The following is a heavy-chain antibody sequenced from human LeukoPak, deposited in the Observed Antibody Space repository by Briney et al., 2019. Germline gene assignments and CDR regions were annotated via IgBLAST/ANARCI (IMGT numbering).Heavy chain of an antibody. D-gene: IGHD6-19*01. J-gene: IGHJ4*02. CDR2: FDPEDGET. CDR1: GYTFTSYY. Sequence: GASVKVSCKASGYTFTSYYMHWVRQAPGKGLEWMGGFDPEDGETVYAQKFQGRVTMTEDTSTDTAYMELSRLRSEDTAVYYCSTDVLPPYSSDWRKGSWGQGTLVTVSS. CDR3: STDVLPPYSSDWRKGS. V-gene: IGHV1-24*01.